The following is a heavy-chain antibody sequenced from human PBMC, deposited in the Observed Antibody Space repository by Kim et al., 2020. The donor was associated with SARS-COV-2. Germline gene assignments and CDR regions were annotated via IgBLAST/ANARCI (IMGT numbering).Heavy chain of an antibody. Sequence: ASVKVSCKASGYTFTSYAMNWVRQAPGQGLEWMGWINTNTGNPTYAQGFTGRFVFSLDTSVSTAYLQISSLKAEDTAVYYCARDLTLRFLEWLHSYNWFDPWGQGTLVTVSS. CDR2: INTNTGNP. J-gene: IGHJ5*02. CDR3: ARDLTLRFLEWLHSYNWFDP. D-gene: IGHD3-3*01. V-gene: IGHV7-4-1*02. CDR1: GYTFTSYA.